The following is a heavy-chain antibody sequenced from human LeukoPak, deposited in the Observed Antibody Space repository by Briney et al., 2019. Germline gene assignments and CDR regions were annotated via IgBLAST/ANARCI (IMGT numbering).Heavy chain of an antibody. J-gene: IGHJ4*02. CDR3: ARWGSYDSSGYYDY. V-gene: IGHV1-18*04. CDR2: ISAYNGNT. Sequence: GASVKVSCKASGYTFTSFYMYWVRQAPGQGLEWMGWISAYNGNTNYAQKLQGRVTMTTDTSTSTAYMELRSLRSDDTAVYYCARWGSYDSSGYYDYWGQGTLVTVSS. CDR1: GYTFTSFY. D-gene: IGHD3-22*01.